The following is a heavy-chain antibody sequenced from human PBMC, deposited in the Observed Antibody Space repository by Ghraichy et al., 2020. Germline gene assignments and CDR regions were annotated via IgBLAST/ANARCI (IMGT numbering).Heavy chain of an antibody. D-gene: IGHD6-19*01. CDR2: IYYSGST. CDR1: GGSISSSSYY. V-gene: IGHV4-39*02. Sequence: SETLSLTCTVSGGSISSSSYYWGWIRQPPGKGLEWIGSIYYSGSTYYNPSLKSRVTISVDTSKNQFSLKLSSVTAADTAVYYCSREEDPIAVAGNDAFDIWGQGTMVTVSS. J-gene: IGHJ3*02. CDR3: SREEDPIAVAGNDAFDI.